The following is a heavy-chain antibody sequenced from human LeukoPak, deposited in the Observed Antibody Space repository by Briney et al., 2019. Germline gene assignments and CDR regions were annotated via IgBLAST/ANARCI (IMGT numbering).Heavy chain of an antibody. D-gene: IGHD1-7*01. CDR1: GYSISSGYF. CDR3: ARHQGVTGTTNFGS. Sequence: PSETLSLTCAVSGYSISSGYFWGWIRQPPGKGLEWIGSIYHSGSTYYNPSLKSRVTISVDTSKNHFSLRLSSVTAADTAVYYCARHQGVTGTTNFGSWGQGTLVTVSS. V-gene: IGHV4-38-2*01. J-gene: IGHJ4*02. CDR2: IYHSGST.